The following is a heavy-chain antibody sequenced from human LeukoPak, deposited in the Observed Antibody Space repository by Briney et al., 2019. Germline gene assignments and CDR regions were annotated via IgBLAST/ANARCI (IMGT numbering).Heavy chain of an antibody. Sequence: GGSLRLSCAASGFTFSSYAVHWVRQAPGKGLEWVAVISYDGSNKYYADSVKGRFTISRDNSKNTLYLQMNSLRAEDTAVYYCARDLGLAYCGGDCYSFQHWGQGTLVTVSS. CDR2: ISYDGSNK. J-gene: IGHJ1*01. CDR3: ARDLGLAYCGGDCYSFQH. CDR1: GFTFSSYA. V-gene: IGHV3-30*04. D-gene: IGHD2-21*02.